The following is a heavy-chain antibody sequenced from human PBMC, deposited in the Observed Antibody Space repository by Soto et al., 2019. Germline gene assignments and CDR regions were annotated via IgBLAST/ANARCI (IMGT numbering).Heavy chain of an antibody. V-gene: IGHV3-15*07. J-gene: IGHJ4*02. Sequence: PGGSLRLSCAASGFTFSNAKMNWVRQAPGKGLEWVGFVRTKSDGGTTDYAAPVKGRFTISRDDSKNTLHLQMTGLKSEDTAVYYCTTDSLSSGPLWGQGTLVTVSS. CDR1: GFTFSNAK. D-gene: IGHD6-19*01. CDR3: TTDSLSSGPL. CDR2: VRTKSDGGTT.